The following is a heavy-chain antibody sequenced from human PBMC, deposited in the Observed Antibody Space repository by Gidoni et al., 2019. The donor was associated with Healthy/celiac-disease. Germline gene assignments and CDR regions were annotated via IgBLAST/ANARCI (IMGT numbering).Heavy chain of an antibody. Sequence: QVQLVQSGAEVKKPGASVKVSCQASGYTFTSYYMHWVRQTPGQGLEWMGIINPRGGSTSYAQKFKGRVTMTRDTSTSTVYMELSSLRSEDTAVYYCARGGTGEDYWGQGTLVTVSS. CDR1: GYTFTSYY. CDR2: INPRGGST. V-gene: IGHV1-46*01. J-gene: IGHJ4*02. D-gene: IGHD7-27*01. CDR3: ARGGTGEDY.